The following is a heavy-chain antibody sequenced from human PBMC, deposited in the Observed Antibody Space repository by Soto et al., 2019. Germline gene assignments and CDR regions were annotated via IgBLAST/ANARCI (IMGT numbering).Heavy chain of an antibody. Sequence: SETLSLTCTVSGGSMSSGGYYWSWIRQHPGKGPECIGYIYYSGSTYYNPSLKSRVTISVDTSKNQFSLKLSSVTAADKAVYYCARRVGSLKGAFDFWGQGTLATVSS. CDR1: GGSMSSGGYY. CDR2: IYYSGST. J-gene: IGHJ4*02. V-gene: IGHV4-31*03. D-gene: IGHD1-26*01. CDR3: ARRVGSLKGAFDF.